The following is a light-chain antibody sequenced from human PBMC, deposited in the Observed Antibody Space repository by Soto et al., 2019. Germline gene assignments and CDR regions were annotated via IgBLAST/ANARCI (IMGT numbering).Light chain of an antibody. V-gene: IGKV1-5*01. CDR1: HSISSW. CDR2: AAS. J-gene: IGKJ1*01. Sequence: DIQMTQSPSNLSASVGDRVTITCRASHSISSWLAWYQQKPGKDPNLLIYAASTLESGVPSRFSGSGSGTEFTLTISSLQPEDFATYYCQQYNSYWTVGQGTKVDIK. CDR3: QQYNSYWT.